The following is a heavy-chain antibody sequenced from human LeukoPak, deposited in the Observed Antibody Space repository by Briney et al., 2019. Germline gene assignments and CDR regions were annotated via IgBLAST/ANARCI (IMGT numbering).Heavy chain of an antibody. CDR1: GYSFTNYW. J-gene: IGHJ4*02. CDR2: MYPGDSDG. Sequence: PGESLKISCKGSGYSFTNYWIGWVRLMPGKGLEWMGIMYPGDSDGRYSPSFQGQVIISADKSISTAFLLWSSLKASDTAMYYCARFSATHFDFWGQGTLVTVSS. CDR3: ARFSATHFDF. V-gene: IGHV5-51*01.